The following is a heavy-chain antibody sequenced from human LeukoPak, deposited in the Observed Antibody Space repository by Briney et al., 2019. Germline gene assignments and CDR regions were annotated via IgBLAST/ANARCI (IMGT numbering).Heavy chain of an antibody. Sequence: SGGSLRLSCAASGFRFSDFTMTWVRQALGKGPEWVSAIGGRGGSTYYADSLGGRFIISRDNSKDMVYLQMNSLKVEDTATYYCGKEGGAWGQGTKVTVSS. D-gene: IGHD3-16*01. CDR1: GFRFSDFT. V-gene: IGHV3-23*01. CDR2: IGGRGGST. J-gene: IGHJ5*02. CDR3: GKEGGA.